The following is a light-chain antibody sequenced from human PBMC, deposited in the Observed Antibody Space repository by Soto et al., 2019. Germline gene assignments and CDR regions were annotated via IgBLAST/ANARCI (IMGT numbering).Light chain of an antibody. Sequence: SQSAGTLSLSTGDRATLSCRASQTISSTYLAWYQQKPGQAPRLLIYAASTRATGIPDRFSGSGSGTDFTLTISRLEPEDFAVYYCQQYGSSPKTFAQRTKV. CDR1: QTISSTY. V-gene: IGKV3-20*01. CDR2: AAS. J-gene: IGKJ1*01. CDR3: QQYGSSPKT.